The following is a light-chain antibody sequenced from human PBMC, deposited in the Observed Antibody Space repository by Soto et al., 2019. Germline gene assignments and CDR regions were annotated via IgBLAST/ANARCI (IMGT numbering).Light chain of an antibody. V-gene: IGKV1-9*01. CDR1: QGISSY. CDR2: AAS. CDR3: HLLNSYPPWT. Sequence: DIQLTQSPSFLSASVGDRVTITCRASQGISSYLAWYQQKPGKAPKLLIYAASTLQSGVPSRFSGSGSGTEFSPIISSMQPEDFATYYCHLLNSYPPWTFGQGTKVEIK. J-gene: IGKJ1*01.